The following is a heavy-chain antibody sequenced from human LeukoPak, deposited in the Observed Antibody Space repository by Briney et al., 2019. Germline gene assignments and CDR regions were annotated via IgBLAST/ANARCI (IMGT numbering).Heavy chain of an antibody. CDR2: MNPNSGNT. Sequence: ASVKVSCKASGYTFTSYDINWVRQATGQGLEWMGWMNPNSGNTGYAQKFQGRVTMTRNTSISTAYMELSSLRSEDTAVYYCARGRASSGWYRPNYYYYMDVWGKGTTVTISS. CDR3: ARGRASSGWYRPNYYYYMDV. D-gene: IGHD6-19*01. V-gene: IGHV1-8*01. CDR1: GYTFTSYD. J-gene: IGHJ6*03.